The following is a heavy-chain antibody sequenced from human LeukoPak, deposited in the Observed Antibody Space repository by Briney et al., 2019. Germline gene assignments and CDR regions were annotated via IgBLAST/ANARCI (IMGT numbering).Heavy chain of an antibody. CDR1: GGTFSSYA. J-gene: IGHJ4*02. CDR3: ARGGSGYGFDY. Sequence: SVKVSCKAPGGTFSSYAISWVRQAPGQGLEWMGRIIPIFGTANYAQKFQGRVTITTDEPTSTAYMELSSLRSEDTAVYYCARGGSGYGFDYWGQGTLVTFSS. D-gene: IGHD5-12*01. CDR2: IIPIFGTA. V-gene: IGHV1-69*05.